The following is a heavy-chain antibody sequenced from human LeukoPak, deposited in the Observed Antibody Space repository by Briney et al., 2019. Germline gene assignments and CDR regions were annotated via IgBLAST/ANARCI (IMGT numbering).Heavy chain of an antibody. CDR2: ISAYNGNT. V-gene: IGHV1-18*01. CDR3: ARLTAVWGSYPAYYFDY. D-gene: IGHD3-16*02. CDR1: GYTFTSYG. Sequence: ASVKVSCKASGYTFTSYGISWVRQAPGQGLEWMGWISAYNGNTNYAQKLQGRVTMTTDTSTSTAYMELSSLRSEDTAVYYCARLTAVWGSYPAYYFDYWGQGTLVTVSS. J-gene: IGHJ4*02.